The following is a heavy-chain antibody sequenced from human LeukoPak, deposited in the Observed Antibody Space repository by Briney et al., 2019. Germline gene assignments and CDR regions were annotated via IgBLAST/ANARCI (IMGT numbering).Heavy chain of an antibody. CDR3: ARGGGYDHDY. CDR2: IYYSGSA. V-gene: IGHV4-30-4*07. D-gene: IGHD3-3*01. CDR1: GGSISSGGYS. J-gene: IGHJ4*02. Sequence: SETLSLTCAVSGGSISSGGYSWSWIWQPPGKGLEWIGYIYYSGSAYYNPSLKSRVTISVDTSKNQFSLKLSSVTAADTAVYYCARGGGYDHDYWGQGTLVTVPS.